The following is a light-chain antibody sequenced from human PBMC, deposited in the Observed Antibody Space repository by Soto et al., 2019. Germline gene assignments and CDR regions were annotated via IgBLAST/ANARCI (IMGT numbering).Light chain of an antibody. V-gene: IGKV3-11*01. Sequence: EVVLTQSPVTLSLSPGERATLSCRASQSFRGLLAWYQQKPGQAPRLLIYDAYNRATGIPPRFSGSGSGTDFTLTISSLEPEDSVVYYCQQSYSTPFTFGPGTKVDIK. CDR3: QQSYSTPFT. CDR1: QSFRGL. J-gene: IGKJ3*01. CDR2: DAY.